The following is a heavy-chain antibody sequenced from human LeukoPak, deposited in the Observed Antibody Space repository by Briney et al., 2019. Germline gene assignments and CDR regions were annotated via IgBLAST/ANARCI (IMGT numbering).Heavy chain of an antibody. CDR1: GFTFRSYG. CDR3: AKGYGDLVAFNI. Sequence: GGSLRLSCAASGFTFRSYGMDWVRQAPGKGLEWVAFIRYDGNNKGYADSVKGRFTISRDNSKNTLYLQMNSLRVEDTAVYYCAKGYGDLVAFNIWGQGTMVTVSS. CDR2: IRYDGNNK. V-gene: IGHV3-30*02. J-gene: IGHJ3*02. D-gene: IGHD4/OR15-4a*01.